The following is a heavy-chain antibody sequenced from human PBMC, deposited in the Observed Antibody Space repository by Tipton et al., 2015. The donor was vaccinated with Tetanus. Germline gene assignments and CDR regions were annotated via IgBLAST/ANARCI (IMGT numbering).Heavy chain of an antibody. D-gene: IGHD5-24*01. CDR3: ARGDGSTLHY. J-gene: IGHJ4*02. CDR2: IYYRGST. CDR1: GGSISTYY. Sequence: TLSLTCTVSGGSISTYYWSWIRQPPGKGLEWIGYIYYRGSTNYYPSLKSRVTMLVDTSKNQFSLNLSSVTAADTAVYYCARGDGSTLHYWGQGTLVTVSS. V-gene: IGHV4-59*01.